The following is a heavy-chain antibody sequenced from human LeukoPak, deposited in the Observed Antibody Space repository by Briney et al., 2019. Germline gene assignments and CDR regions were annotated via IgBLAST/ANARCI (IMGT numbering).Heavy chain of an antibody. J-gene: IGHJ3*02. CDR2: ISSSSSYI. V-gene: IGHV3-21*01. CDR3: ARPQQDYYDSSGHDAFDI. CDR1: GFTLSSYS. Sequence: GGSLRLSCAASGFTLSSYSMNWVRQAPGKGLEWVSSISSSSSYIYYADSVKGRFTISRDNAKNSLYLQMNSLRAEDTAVYYCARPQQDYYDSSGHDAFDIWGQGTMVTVSS. D-gene: IGHD3-22*01.